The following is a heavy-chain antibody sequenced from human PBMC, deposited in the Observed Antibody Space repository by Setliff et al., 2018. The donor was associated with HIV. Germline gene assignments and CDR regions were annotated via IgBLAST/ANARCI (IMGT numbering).Heavy chain of an antibody. CDR1: GGSISSNY. CDR2: IYARGST. V-gene: IGHV4-4*08. CDR3: ARITSSYGDYGYFYYMDV. Sequence: SETLSLTCSVSGGSISSNYWSWIRQSPGKGLEWIAYIYARGSTNYNPSLKSRVTISLNTSKNQFSLKLSSVTAADTAVYYCARITSSYGDYGYFYYMDVWGKGTTVTVSS. D-gene: IGHD4-17*01. J-gene: IGHJ6*03.